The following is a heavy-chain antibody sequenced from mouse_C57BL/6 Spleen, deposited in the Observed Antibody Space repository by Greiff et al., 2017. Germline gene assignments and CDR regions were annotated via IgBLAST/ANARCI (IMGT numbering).Heavy chain of an antibody. CDR3: ARQGYSNYSDY. V-gene: IGHV5-6*01. J-gene: IGHJ2*01. CDR1: GFTFSSYG. D-gene: IGHD2-5*01. CDR2: ISSGGSYT. Sequence: EVNVVESGGDLVKPGGSLKLSCAASGFTFSSYGMSWVRQTPDKRLEWVATISSGGSYTYYPDSVKGRFTISRDNAKNTLYLQMSSLKSEDTAMYYCARQGYSNYSDYWGQGTTLTVSS.